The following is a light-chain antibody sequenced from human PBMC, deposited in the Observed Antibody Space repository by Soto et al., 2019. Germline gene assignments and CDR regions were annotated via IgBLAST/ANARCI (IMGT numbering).Light chain of an antibody. CDR1: QSVTVN. J-gene: IGKJ1*01. V-gene: IGKV3-15*01. Sequence: EIVMTQSPATLSLSPGERATLSCRASQSVTVNLAWSQQKPGQAPRLLIYRASTRATGIPARFSGGGSGTEFTHTISSLQSEDFAVYICQQYNDWPPRWTFGQGTKVEIK. CDR2: RAS. CDR3: QQYNDWPPRWT.